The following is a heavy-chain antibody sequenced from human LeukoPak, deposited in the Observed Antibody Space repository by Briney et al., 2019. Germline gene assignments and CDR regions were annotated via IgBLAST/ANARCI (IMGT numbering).Heavy chain of an antibody. D-gene: IGHD1-26*01. J-gene: IGHJ6*03. Sequence: GGSLRLSCAASGFTVSSNYMSWVRQAPGKGLEWGSVIYSGGSTYYADSVKGRFTISRDNSKNTLYLQMNSLRAEDTAVYYCARENRGVGASYYYYYYMDVWGKGTTVTVSS. CDR2: IYSGGST. CDR3: ARENRGVGASYYYYYYMDV. V-gene: IGHV3-53*01. CDR1: GFTVSSNY.